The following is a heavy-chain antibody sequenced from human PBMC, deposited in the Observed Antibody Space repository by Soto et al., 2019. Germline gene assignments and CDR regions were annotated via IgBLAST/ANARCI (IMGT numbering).Heavy chain of an antibody. Sequence: EVQLVESGGGLVQPGGSLRLSCAASGFTFSSYGMNWVRQAPGKGLGWVSYISSSSGTIYYADSVKGRFTISRDNARSALFLQMNSLSAEDTAVYYCGWFGEAFDIWGQGTMVTFSS. D-gene: IGHD3-10*01. CDR3: GWFGEAFDI. J-gene: IGHJ3*02. CDR1: GFTFSSYG. V-gene: IGHV3-48*01. CDR2: ISSSSGTI.